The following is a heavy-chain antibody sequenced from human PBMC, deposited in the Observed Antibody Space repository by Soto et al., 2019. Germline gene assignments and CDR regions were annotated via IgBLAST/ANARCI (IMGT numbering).Heavy chain of an antibody. CDR3: ARDSSGWYYFDY. D-gene: IGHD6-19*01. V-gene: IGHV4-4*02. CDR1: GGSISSSNW. CDR2: IYHSGST. J-gene: IGHJ4*02. Sequence: PSETLSLTCAVSGGSISSSNWWSWVRQPPGKGLEWIGEIYHSGSTNYNPSLKSRVTIPVDKSKNQFSLKLSSVTAADTAVYYCARDSSGWYYFDYWGQGTLVTVSS.